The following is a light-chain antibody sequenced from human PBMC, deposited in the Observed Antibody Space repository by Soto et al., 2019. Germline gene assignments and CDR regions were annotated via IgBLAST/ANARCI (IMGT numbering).Light chain of an antibody. J-gene: IGKJ1*01. V-gene: IGKV3-20*01. CDR3: QQYGSSRWT. Sequence: EIVLTQSPGSLSLSPGERATLSCRASQSVSSSYLAWYQQKPGQAPRLLIYGASSRATGIPDRFSGSGSGTDFTLTISRLEPEDSAVYYCQQYGSSRWTFGQGTKVEIK. CDR1: QSVSSSY. CDR2: GAS.